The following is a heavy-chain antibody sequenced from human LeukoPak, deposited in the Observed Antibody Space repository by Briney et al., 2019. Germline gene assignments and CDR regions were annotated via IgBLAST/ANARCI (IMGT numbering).Heavy chain of an antibody. J-gene: IGHJ4*02. V-gene: IGHV3-23*01. D-gene: IGHD6-19*01. CDR2: ISGSGGST. CDR3: AKPPGYSSGWYFYY. Sequence: GGSLRLSCAASGFTFSSYAMSWVRQATGKGLEWVSAISGSGGSTYYADSVKGRFTISRDNSKNTLYLQMNSLRAEDTAVYYCAKPPGYSSGWYFYYWGQGTLVTVSS. CDR1: GFTFSSYA.